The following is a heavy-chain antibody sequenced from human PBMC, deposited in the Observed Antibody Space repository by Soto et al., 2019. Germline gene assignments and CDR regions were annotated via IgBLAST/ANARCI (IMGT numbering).Heavy chain of an antibody. D-gene: IGHD3-3*01. CDR1: GFTVSTNY. J-gene: IGHJ6*02. CDR3: ARSNDLWRNGMDV. CDR2: IYTGGNT. Sequence: PGGSLRLSCAASGFTVSTNYMSWVRQAPGKGLEWVSVIYTGGNTYYVDSVKGRFTISRDNSKNTVYLQMNGLRAEDTAVYYCARSNDLWRNGMDVWGQGTTVTVSS. V-gene: IGHV3-53*01.